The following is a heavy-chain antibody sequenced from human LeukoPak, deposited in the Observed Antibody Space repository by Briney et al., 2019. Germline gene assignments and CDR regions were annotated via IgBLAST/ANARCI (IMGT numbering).Heavy chain of an antibody. Sequence: GGSLRLSXXAXXFTFSSYSMNWVRQAPGKGLEWVSYISTSSSTIYYADSVKGRFTISRDNAKNSLYLQMNSLRAEDTAVYYCARDVGLTGNWGQGTLATVSS. D-gene: IGHD1-20*01. J-gene: IGHJ4*02. CDR3: ARDVGLTGN. CDR1: XFTFSSYS. CDR2: ISTSSSTI. V-gene: IGHV3-48*01.